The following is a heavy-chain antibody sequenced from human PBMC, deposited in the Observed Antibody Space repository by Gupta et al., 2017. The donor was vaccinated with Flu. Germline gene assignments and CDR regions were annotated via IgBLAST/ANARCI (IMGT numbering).Heavy chain of an antibody. J-gene: IGHJ5*02. CDR2: INHSGST. CDR1: GGSFSGYY. V-gene: IGHV4-34*01. Sequence: QVQLQQWGAGLLKPSETLSLTCAVYGGSFSGYYWSWIRQPPGKGLEWIGEINHSGSTNYNPALKSRVTISVETSKNQLSQKLRSVTAADTAVYYCATDPRGSVLPKFDPGCQETLVTVSS. CDR3: ATDPRGSVLPKFDP. D-gene: IGHD1-26*01.